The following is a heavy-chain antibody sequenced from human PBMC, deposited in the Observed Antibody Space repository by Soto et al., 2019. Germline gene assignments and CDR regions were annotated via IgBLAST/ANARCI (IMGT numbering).Heavy chain of an antibody. CDR3: AKQRADYGSGADTFYFDY. Sequence: XGSLRLSFTVAGFTFSNYAMNWVRQAPGKGLEWVSSLSGSGGTTYYAGSVKGRFIISRDNSKNTLYLLMNSLRAEDTALYYCAKQRADYGSGADTFYFDYWGQGALVTVSS. D-gene: IGHD3-10*01. CDR1: GFTFSNYA. V-gene: IGHV3-23*01. CDR2: LSGSGGTT. J-gene: IGHJ4*02.